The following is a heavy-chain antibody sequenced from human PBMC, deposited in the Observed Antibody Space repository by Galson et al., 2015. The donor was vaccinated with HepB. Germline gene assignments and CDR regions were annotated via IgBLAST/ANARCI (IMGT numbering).Heavy chain of an antibody. D-gene: IGHD1-26*01. CDR2: ISSSSSYI. V-gene: IGHV3-21*01. J-gene: IGHJ3*02. Sequence: SLRLSCAASGFTFSSYSMNWVRQAPGKGLEWVSSISSSSSYIYYADSVKGRFTISRDNANNSLYLQLNSLRAEDTAVYYCARPHGSYVRRDALDIWGQGTLVTVSS. CDR1: GFTFSSYS. CDR3: ARPHGSYVRRDALDI.